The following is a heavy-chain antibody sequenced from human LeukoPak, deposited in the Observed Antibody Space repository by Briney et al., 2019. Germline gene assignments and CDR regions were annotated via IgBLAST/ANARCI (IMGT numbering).Heavy chain of an antibody. J-gene: IGHJ5*02. Sequence: ASVKVSCKASGYTFTSYGISWVRQAPGQGLEWMGWISTYNGNTNYAQKLQGRVTMTTDTSTSTAYMELRRLRSDDTAVYYCATNILVRDIINWFDPWGQGTLVTVSS. CDR1: GYTFTSYG. CDR2: ISTYNGNT. D-gene: IGHD3-10*01. V-gene: IGHV1-18*01. CDR3: ATNILVRDIINWFDP.